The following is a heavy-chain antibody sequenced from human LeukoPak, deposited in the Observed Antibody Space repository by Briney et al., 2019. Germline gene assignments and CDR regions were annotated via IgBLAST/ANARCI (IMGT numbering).Heavy chain of an antibody. CDR2: IYSGGST. CDR1: GFTVSSNY. V-gene: IGHV3-53*01. Sequence: GGSLRLSGAASGFTVSSNYMSWVRQAPGKGLEWVSVIYSGGSTYYADSVRGRFTISRSNFKNTLYLQMNSLRAEDTAVYYCAKRVTVTTKYFDSWGQGTLVTVSS. J-gene: IGHJ4*02. CDR3: AKRVTVTTKYFDS. D-gene: IGHD4-17*01.